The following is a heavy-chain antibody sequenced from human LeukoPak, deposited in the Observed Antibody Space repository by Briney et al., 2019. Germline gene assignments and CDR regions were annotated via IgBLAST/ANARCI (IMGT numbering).Heavy chain of an antibody. V-gene: IGHV1-69*13. CDR2: TIPIFGTT. CDR1: GGTLSGYS. J-gene: IGHJ3*02. Sequence: SVMVSCKASGGTLSGYSMNWVRQAPGQGLEWMGGTIPIFGTTKYAQKFQGRVTITADDSTDTTNMELRSLRSEDTAVYYCARADYDLASLRLDVFDMWGQGTMVTVSS. CDR3: ARADYDLASLRLDVFDM. D-gene: IGHD4-17*01.